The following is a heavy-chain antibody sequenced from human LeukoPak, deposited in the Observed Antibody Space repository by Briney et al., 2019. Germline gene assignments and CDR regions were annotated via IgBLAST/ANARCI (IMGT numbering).Heavy chain of an antibody. D-gene: IGHD3-10*02. CDR2: ISSSGSTI. V-gene: IGHV3-48*03. J-gene: IGHJ6*04. Sequence: QPGGSLRHSCAASVFTFSSYNMKWVRQAPGKGLEWVSYISSSGSTIYYADSVKDRSTNSRDNAKNSLYLQMNSLRAEDTAVYYCAELGITMIGGVWGKGTTVTISS. CDR1: VFTFSSYN. CDR3: AELGITMIGGV.